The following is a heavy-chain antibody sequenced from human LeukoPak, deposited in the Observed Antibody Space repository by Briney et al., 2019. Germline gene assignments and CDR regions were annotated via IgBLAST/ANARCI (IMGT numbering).Heavy chain of an antibody. J-gene: IGHJ4*02. CDR1: GYTFSIYP. D-gene: IGHD1-26*01. Sequence: ASVTVSFTASGYTFSIYPINWVRQAPGQGLEWMGWINTNTGDPTFAQGFIGRFVLSFDTSVSTAFLQINSLKAEDTAVYYCARGASGSSPLDYWGQGTLVSVSS. CDR2: INTNTGDP. CDR3: ARGASGSSPLDY. V-gene: IGHV7-4-1*02.